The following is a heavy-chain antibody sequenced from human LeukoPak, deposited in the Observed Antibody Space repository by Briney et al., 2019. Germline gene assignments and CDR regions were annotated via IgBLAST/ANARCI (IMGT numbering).Heavy chain of an antibody. CDR2: VYIAGST. CDR3: ARGGVGAISY. D-gene: IGHD1-26*01. J-gene: IGHJ4*02. V-gene: IGHV4-61*02. Sequence: SETLSLTCTVSGGSISSGSCYWSWIRQPAGKGLEWIGRVYIAGSTKYNPSLKSRVTISVDTSKNQFSLKLSSVTAADTAVYYCARGGVGAISYWGQGTLVTISS. CDR1: GGSISSGSCY.